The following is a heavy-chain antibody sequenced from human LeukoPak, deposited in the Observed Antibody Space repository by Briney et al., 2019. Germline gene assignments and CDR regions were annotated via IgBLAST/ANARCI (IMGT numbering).Heavy chain of an antibody. V-gene: IGHV3-30*02. D-gene: IGHD1-14*01. Sequence: GGSLRLSCAASGFTFSSYGMHWVRQAPGKGLEWVAFIGYDGSSKYYADSMKGRFTISRDNAKNSLYLQMNSLRAEDTALYYCAKDRRNDFDYWGQGILVTVSS. CDR2: IGYDGSSK. J-gene: IGHJ4*02. CDR3: AKDRRNDFDY. CDR1: GFTFSSYG.